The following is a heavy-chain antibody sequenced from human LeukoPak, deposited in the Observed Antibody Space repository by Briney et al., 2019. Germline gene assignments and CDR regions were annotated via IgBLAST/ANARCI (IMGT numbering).Heavy chain of an antibody. J-gene: IGHJ6*03. Sequence: ASVKVSCKASGYTFTSYYMHWVRQAPGQGLEWMGIINPSGGSTSYAQKFQGRVTMTRDMSTSTVYMELSSLRSEDTAVYYCARVGVEDVPPLNSDYYYYMDVWGKGTTVTVSS. CDR2: INPSGGST. CDR3: ARVGVEDVPPLNSDYYYYMDV. CDR1: GYTFTSYY. D-gene: IGHD2-2*01. V-gene: IGHV1-46*01.